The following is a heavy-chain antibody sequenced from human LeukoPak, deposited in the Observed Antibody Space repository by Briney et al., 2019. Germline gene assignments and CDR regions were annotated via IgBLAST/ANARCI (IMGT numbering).Heavy chain of an antibody. Sequence: GGSLRLSCTASGFTFGDYAMSWFRQAPGKGLEWVSYISSTSSTIYYADSVKGRFTISRDNAKNSLYLQMNSLRDEDTAVYYCARAAPYYYDSSGYSAFDSWGQGTMVTVSA. J-gene: IGHJ3*02. CDR1: GFTFGDYA. D-gene: IGHD3-22*01. V-gene: IGHV3-48*02. CDR3: ARAAPYYYDSSGYSAFDS. CDR2: ISSTSSTI.